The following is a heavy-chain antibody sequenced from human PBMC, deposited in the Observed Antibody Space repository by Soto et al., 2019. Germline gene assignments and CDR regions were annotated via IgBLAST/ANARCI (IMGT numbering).Heavy chain of an antibody. J-gene: IGHJ6*02. Sequence: PGGSLRLSCAASGFTFDDYAMHWVRQAPGKGLEWVSGISWNSGSIGYADSVKGRFTISRDNAKNSLYLQMNSLRAEDTALYYCAKDAAAGYYYGMDVWGQGTTVTVSS. D-gene: IGHD6-13*01. CDR3: AKDAAAGYYYGMDV. CDR2: ISWNSGSI. CDR1: GFTFDDYA. V-gene: IGHV3-9*01.